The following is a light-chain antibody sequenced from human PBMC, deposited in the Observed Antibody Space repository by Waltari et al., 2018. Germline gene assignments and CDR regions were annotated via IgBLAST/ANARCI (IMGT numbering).Light chain of an antibody. Sequence: EMTQSPSSLSASVGDRVTITCRARQYISTNLNWYQHKPGKAPKVLIYDASTLQSGFPSRFSGSGSGTDFTLTIKNLQLVDSATYYCHQSHFPTWTFGQGTKVEIK. CDR1: QYISTN. CDR2: DAS. CDR3: HQSHFPTWT. V-gene: IGKV1-39*01. J-gene: IGKJ1*01.